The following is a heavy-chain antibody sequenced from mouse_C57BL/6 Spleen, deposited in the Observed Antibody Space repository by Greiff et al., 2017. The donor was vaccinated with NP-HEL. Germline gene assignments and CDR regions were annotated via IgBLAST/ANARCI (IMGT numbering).Heavy chain of an antibody. V-gene: IGHV1-69*01. CDR1: GYTFTSYW. Sequence: QVQLQQPGAELVMPGASVKLSCKASGYTFTSYWMHWVKQRPGQGLEWIGEIDPSDSYTNYNQKFKGKSTLTVDKSSSTAYMQLSSLTSEDSAVYDGARGGGSSYPAWFAYWGQGTLVTVSA. CDR2: IDPSDSYT. CDR3: ARGGGSSYPAWFAY. J-gene: IGHJ3*01. D-gene: IGHD1-1*01.